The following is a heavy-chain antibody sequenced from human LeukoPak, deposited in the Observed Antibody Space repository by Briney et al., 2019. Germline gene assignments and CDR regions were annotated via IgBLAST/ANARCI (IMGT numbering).Heavy chain of an antibody. V-gene: IGHV3-48*01. CDR2: ISSSSNTI. CDR3: ARDVGHRSSYPDNWNYVPFDS. CDR1: GFTFSSYS. Sequence: GGSLRLSCAASGFTFSSYSMNWVRQAPGRGLEWVSYISSSSNTIYYADSVKGRFAISRDNAKNSLYLQMNSLRPEDTAMYYCARDVGHRSSYPDNWNYVPFDSWGQGTLVTVSS. J-gene: IGHJ4*02. D-gene: IGHD1-7*01.